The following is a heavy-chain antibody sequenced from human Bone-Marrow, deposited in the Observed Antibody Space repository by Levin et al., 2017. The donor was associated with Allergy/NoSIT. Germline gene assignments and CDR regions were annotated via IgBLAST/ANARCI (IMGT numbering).Heavy chain of an antibody. J-gene: IGHJ5*02. CDR3: GRYRYSSNWPDYFDP. CDR2: IYWDNDT. D-gene: IGHD6-13*01. V-gene: IGHV2-5*02. CDR1: GFSLSTSGGA. Sequence: SGPTLVKPTQALTLTCTFSGFSLSTSGGAVGWIRQSPGKALEWLALIYWDNDTRYSPSLRSRLTITKDTSKNQVLLTVTNVDPAETGPYFCGRYRYSSNWPDYFDPWGQGTLVTVSS.